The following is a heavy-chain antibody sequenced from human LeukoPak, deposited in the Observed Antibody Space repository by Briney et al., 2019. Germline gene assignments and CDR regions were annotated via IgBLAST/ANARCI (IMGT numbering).Heavy chain of an antibody. Sequence: GASVKVSCKASGYTFTSYGMSWVRQAPGQGLEWMGWISAYNGNTYYAQKLQGRVTMTTDTSTSTAYMELRSMRSDDTAVYYWARRTRLRTNYDDRPPGDTFDCWGQGTLVTVSS. CDR2: ISAYNGNT. J-gene: IGHJ4*02. CDR1: GYTFTSYG. CDR3: ARRTRLRTNYDDRPPGDTFDC. D-gene: IGHD3-22*01. V-gene: IGHV1-18*01.